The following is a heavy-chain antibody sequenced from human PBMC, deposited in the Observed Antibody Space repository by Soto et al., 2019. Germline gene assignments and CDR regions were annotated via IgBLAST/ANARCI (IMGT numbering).Heavy chain of an antibody. J-gene: IGHJ4*02. V-gene: IGHV3-23*01. CDR3: AKDGHCSGGSCYLHY. CDR1: GFTFSSYA. Sequence: GGSLRLSCAASGFTFSSYAMSWVRQAPGKGLEWVSAISGSGGSTYYADSVKGRFTISRDNSKNTLYLQMNSLRAEDTAVYYCAKDGHCSGGSCYLHYWGQGTLVTVSS. CDR2: ISGSGGST. D-gene: IGHD2-15*01.